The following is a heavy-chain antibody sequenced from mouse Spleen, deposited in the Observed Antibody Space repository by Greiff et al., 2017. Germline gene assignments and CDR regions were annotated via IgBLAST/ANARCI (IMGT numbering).Heavy chain of an antibody. V-gene: IGHV2-9*02. J-gene: IGHJ3*01. D-gene: IGHD1-1*01. CDR2: IWAGGST. Sequence: VKLVESGPGLVAPSQSLSITCTVSGFSLTSYGVHWVRQPPGKGLEWLGVIWAGGSTNYNSALMSRLSISKDNSKSQVFLKMNSLQTDDTAMYYCARDQYYGSSYAWFAYWGQGTLVTVSA. CDR1: GFSLTSYG. CDR3: ARDQYYGSSYAWFAY.